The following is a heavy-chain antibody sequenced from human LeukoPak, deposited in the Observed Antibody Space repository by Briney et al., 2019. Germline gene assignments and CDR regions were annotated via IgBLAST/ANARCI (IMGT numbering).Heavy chain of an antibody. CDR1: GFTFSDYY. D-gene: IGHD6-13*01. V-gene: IGHV3-11*01. CDR3: ARGDHYKLAADDAFDI. Sequence: GGSLRLSCAASGFTFSDYYMSWIRQAPGKGLEWVSYISSSGSTIYYADSVKGRFTISRDNAKNSLYLQMSSLRAEDTAVYYCARGDHYKLAADDAFDIWGQGTMVTVSS. J-gene: IGHJ3*02. CDR2: ISSSGSTI.